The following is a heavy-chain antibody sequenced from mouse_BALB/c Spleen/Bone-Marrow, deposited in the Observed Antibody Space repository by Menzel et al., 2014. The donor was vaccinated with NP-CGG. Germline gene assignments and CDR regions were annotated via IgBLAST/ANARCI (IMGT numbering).Heavy chain of an antibody. J-gene: IGHJ2*01. V-gene: IGHV14-3*02. CDR2: IDPANGNT. Sequence: EVQVVESGAELVKPGASVKLSCTASGFNIKDTYMHWVKQRPEQGLEWIGRIDPANGNTKYDPKFQGKATITADTSSSTAYLQLSSLTSEDTAVYYCALYYDYDVGYWGQGITLTVSS. D-gene: IGHD2-4*01. CDR3: ALYYDYDVGY. CDR1: GFNIKDTY.